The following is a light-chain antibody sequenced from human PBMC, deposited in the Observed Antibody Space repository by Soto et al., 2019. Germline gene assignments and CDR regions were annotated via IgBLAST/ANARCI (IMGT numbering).Light chain of an antibody. CDR1: QNIRSS. J-gene: IGKJ2*01. Sequence: SKSAASLSASPGERVTLSCRASQNIRSSLAWYQQRPGQAPRLLIYDASTRATGIPPRFSGGGSGTEFTVTISSLQSEDFAIYYCQQYDIWPPYTLGQGTKVDIK. CDR2: DAS. V-gene: IGKV3-15*01. CDR3: QQYDIWPPYT.